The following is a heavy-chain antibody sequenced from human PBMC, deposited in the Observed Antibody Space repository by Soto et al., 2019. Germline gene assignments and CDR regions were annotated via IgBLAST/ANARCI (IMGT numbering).Heavy chain of an antibody. D-gene: IGHD3-3*01. Sequence: PGESLKISCKGSGYSFTSYWIGWVRQMPGKGLEWMGIIYPGDSDTRYSPSFQGQVTIPADKSISTAYLQWSSLKASDTAMYYCARLAYYDFWSGYSGYYYGTDVWGKGTTVTVSS. CDR2: IYPGDSDT. J-gene: IGHJ6*04. CDR3: ARLAYYDFWSGYSGYYYGTDV. V-gene: IGHV5-51*01. CDR1: GYSFTSYW.